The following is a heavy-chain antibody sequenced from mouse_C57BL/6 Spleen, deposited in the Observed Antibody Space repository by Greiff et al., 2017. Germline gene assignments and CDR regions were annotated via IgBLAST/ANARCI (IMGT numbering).Heavy chain of an antibody. V-gene: IGHV1-64*01. Sequence: QVQLKQPGAELVKPGASVKLSCKASGYTFTSYWMHWVKQRPGQGLEWIGMIHPNSGSTNYNEKFKSKTTLTVDKSSSTAYMQLSSLTSEDAAVYYCAKYSNYFDYWGQGTTLTVSS. CDR3: AKYSNYFDY. D-gene: IGHD2-5*01. CDR2: IHPNSGST. J-gene: IGHJ2*01. CDR1: GYTFTSYW.